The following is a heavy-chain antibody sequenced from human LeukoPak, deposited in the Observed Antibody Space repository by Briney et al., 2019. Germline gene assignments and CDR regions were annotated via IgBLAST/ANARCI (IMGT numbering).Heavy chain of an antibody. CDR2: IYTDGST. CDR3: AKTGNGYDPLYYYYYMGV. D-gene: IGHD5-12*01. Sequence: SETLSLTCSVSGGSISSYYWSWIRQPPGKGLEWLAFIYTDGSTNYNPSLKSRVTISVDTSSNQFSLKLSSVTAADTAVYFCAKTGNGYDPLYYYYYMGVWGKGTTVTVSS. V-gene: IGHV4-4*09. CDR1: GGSISSYY. J-gene: IGHJ6*03.